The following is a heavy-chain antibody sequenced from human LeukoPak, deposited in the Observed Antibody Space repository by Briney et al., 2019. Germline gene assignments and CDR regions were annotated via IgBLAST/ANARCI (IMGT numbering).Heavy chain of an antibody. Sequence: ASVKVSCKASGYTFTGYYLHWVRQAPGQGLEWMGWNDPNSGATGFAQKYQGRVTMTRDTPISTAYMELSRLRSDDTAVYYCARDKLSYCGGDCPSWYYGMDVWGQGTTVTVSS. CDR1: GYTFTGYY. CDR3: ARDKLSYCGGDCPSWYYGMDV. CDR2: NDPNSGAT. J-gene: IGHJ6*02. V-gene: IGHV1-2*02. D-gene: IGHD2-21*02.